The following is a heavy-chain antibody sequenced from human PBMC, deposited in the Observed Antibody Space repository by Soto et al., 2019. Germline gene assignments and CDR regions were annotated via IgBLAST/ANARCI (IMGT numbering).Heavy chain of an antibody. J-gene: IGHJ6*02. CDR1: GFDASVNV. V-gene: IGHV3-66*01. CDR2: INNAFNT. CDR3: VRENYYYGMDV. Sequence: GGSLRVSCAVSGFDASVNVRTWVRQAPEKGLEWVSSINNAFNTFYADSVTGRFTISRDNSNNMLYLQMSSLRVEDTAMYYCVRENYYYGMDVWGQGTAVTVSS.